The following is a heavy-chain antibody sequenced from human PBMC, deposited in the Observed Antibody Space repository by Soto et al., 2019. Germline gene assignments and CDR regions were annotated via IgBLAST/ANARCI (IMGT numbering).Heavy chain of an antibody. D-gene: IGHD1-26*01. CDR2: IRKKGNSYTT. CDR3: ARASGRYSHFAY. V-gene: IGHV3-72*01. Sequence: GGSLRLSCAASGFTFSDHYIDWVRQAPGKGLEWVGRIRKKGNSYTTEYAASVKGRFTISRDDSKNSLYLQMNSLKTEDTAVYHCARASGRYSHFAYWGQGTLVTVSS. J-gene: IGHJ4*02. CDR1: GFTFSDHY.